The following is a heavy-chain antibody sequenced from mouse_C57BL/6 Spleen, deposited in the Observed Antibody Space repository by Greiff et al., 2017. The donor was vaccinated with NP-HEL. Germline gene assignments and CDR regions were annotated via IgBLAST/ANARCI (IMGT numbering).Heavy chain of an antibody. Sequence: VHLVESGPELVKPGASVKISCKASGYAFSSSWMNWVKQRPGKGLEWIGRIYPGDGDTNYNGKFKGKATLTADKSSSTAYMQLSSLTSEDSAVYFCARDGGLYYYGSTPFDYWGQGTTLTVSS. CDR1: GYAFSSSW. D-gene: IGHD1-1*01. CDR3: ARDGGLYYYGSTPFDY. CDR2: IYPGDGDT. J-gene: IGHJ2*01. V-gene: IGHV1-82*01.